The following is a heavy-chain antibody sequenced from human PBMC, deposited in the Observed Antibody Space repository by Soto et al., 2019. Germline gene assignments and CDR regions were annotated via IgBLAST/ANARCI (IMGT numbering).Heavy chain of an antibody. D-gene: IGHD3-22*01. J-gene: IGHJ4*02. CDR2: ISGSGGST. Sequence: PGGSLRLSCAASGFTFSSHAMSWVRQAPGKELEWVSAISGSGGSTYYADSVKGRFTFTRDTSASTVYMEVSSLRSEDTAVYYCARAAYYYESSGYYPGDYWGQGTLVTVS. CDR3: ARAAYYYESSGYYPGDY. CDR1: GFTFSSHA. V-gene: IGHV3-23*01.